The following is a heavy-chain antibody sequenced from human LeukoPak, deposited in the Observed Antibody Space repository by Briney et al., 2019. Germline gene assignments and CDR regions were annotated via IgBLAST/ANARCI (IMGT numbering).Heavy chain of an antibody. CDR3: AKDLYDSRGYFAFDI. J-gene: IGHJ3*02. CDR1: GFTFDDYA. D-gene: IGHD3-22*01. Sequence: GGSLRLSCAASGFTFDDYAMHWVRQAPGKGLEWVSGISWNSGSIGYADSVKGRFTISRDNAKNSLYLQMNSLRAEDTALYYCAKDLYDSRGYFAFDIWGQGTMVTVSS. V-gene: IGHV3-9*01. CDR2: ISWNSGSI.